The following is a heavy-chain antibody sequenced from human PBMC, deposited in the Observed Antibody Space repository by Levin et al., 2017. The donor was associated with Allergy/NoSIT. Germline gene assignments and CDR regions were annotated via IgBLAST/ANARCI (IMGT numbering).Heavy chain of an antibody. CDR1: GFTSGYFA. Sequence: GGSLRLSCATSGFTSGYFAMSWVRQSPGKGLEWVSSIVGSGSATYYTDSVRGRFTISRDESKNTVYLQMNNLSADDTALYYCAKMEQQLVQGTFQEWGQGTLVTVSS. D-gene: IGHD6-13*01. J-gene: IGHJ1*01. V-gene: IGHV3-23*01. CDR2: IVGSGSAT. CDR3: AKMEQQLVQGTFQE.